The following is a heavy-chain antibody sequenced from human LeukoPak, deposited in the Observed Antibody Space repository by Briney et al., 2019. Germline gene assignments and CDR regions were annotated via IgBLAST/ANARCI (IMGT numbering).Heavy chain of an antibody. V-gene: IGHV1-69*04. D-gene: IGHD3-22*01. CDR2: IIPILGIA. CDR3: ARGDDYYDSSGYYGPLDY. J-gene: IGHJ4*02. CDR1: GGTFSSYA. Sequence: ASVKVSCKASGGTFSSYAISWVRQAPGQGLEWMGRIIPILGIANYAQKFQGRVTITADKSTSTAYMELSSLRSEDTAVYYCARGDDYYDSSGYYGPLDYWGQGTLVTVSS.